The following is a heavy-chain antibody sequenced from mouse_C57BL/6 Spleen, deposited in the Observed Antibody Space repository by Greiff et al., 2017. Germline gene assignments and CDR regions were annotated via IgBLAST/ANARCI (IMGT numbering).Heavy chain of an antibody. CDR1: GYTFTSYW. CDR3: ACRGSPGY. Sequence: QVQLQQSGADLAKPGASVKLSCKASGYTFTSYWMHWVQQRPGQGLEWIGYISPGSGYTKYNQKFKDKSTLTADKSSSTAYMQLSSLTYEDSAFYYCACRGSPGYWGQGTTVTVSS. V-gene: IGHV1-7*01. J-gene: IGHJ2*01. CDR2: ISPGSGYT.